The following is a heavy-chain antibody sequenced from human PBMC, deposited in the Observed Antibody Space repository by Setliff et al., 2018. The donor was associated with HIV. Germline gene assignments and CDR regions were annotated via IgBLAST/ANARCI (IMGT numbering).Heavy chain of an antibody. CDR2: IKEDGSEK. J-gene: IGHJ6*03. CDR1: GFTFSDFW. V-gene: IGHV3-7*03. D-gene: IGHD3-10*01. Sequence: LRLSCAASGFTFSDFWMYWVRQAPGKGLEWVANIKEDGSEKYYVDSVKGRFTISRDNTMNSLYLQMNSLRAEDTAVYYCARLGDIFAYYNYYYLDVWGKGTTVTVSS. CDR3: ARLGDIFAYYNYYYLDV.